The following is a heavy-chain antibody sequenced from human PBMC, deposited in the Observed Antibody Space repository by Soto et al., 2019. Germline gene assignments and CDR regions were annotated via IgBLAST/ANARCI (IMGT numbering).Heavy chain of an antibody. CDR1: GYSFTNYY. Sequence: GASVKVSCKASGYSFTNYYIHWVRQAPGQGLEWMGTINVGNGFSSNAQKFQGRVTLTRDTSTSTAYMELSSLTSEDTALYYCARDPDNSAHHVAGYWGQGIPVTVSS. V-gene: IGHV1-46*01. CDR2: INVGNGFS. D-gene: IGHD3-22*01. CDR3: ARDPDNSAHHVAGY. J-gene: IGHJ4*02.